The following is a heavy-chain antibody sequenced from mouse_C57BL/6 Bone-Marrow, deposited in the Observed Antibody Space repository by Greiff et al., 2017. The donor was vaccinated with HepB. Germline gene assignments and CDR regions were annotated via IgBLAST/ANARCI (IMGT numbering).Heavy chain of an antibody. Sequence: EVQLQQSGPELVKPGASVKISCKASGYTFTDYYMNWVKQSHGKSLEWIGDINPNNGGTSYNQKFKGKATLTVDKSSSTAYMELRSLTSEDSAVYYCAPTVVPYWYFDVWGTGTTVTVSS. J-gene: IGHJ1*03. D-gene: IGHD1-1*01. CDR2: INPNNGGT. CDR1: GYTFTDYY. V-gene: IGHV1-26*01. CDR3: APTVVPYWYFDV.